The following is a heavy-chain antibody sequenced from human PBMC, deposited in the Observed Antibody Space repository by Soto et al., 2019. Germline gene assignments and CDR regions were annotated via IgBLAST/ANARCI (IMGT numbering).Heavy chain of an antibody. V-gene: IGHV4-34*01. CDR3: ARGGDVDTAMVYGGDRWFDP. CDR1: GGSFSGYY. D-gene: IGHD5-18*01. J-gene: IGHJ5*02. CDR2: INHSGST. Sequence: QVQLQQWGAGLLKPSETLSLTCAVYGGSFSGYYWSWIRQPPGKGLEWIGEINHSGSTNYNPSLKSRVTISVDTSKNQFSLKLSSVTAADTAVYYCARGGDVDTAMVYGGDRWFDPWGQGNLVTVSS.